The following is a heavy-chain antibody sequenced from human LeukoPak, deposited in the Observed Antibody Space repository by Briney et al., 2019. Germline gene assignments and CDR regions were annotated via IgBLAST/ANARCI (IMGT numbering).Heavy chain of an antibody. CDR2: ISYSSGSI. D-gene: IGHD2-21*02. J-gene: IGHJ2*01. Sequence: GGSLRLSCAASGFTLSNYAMSWVRQAPGKGPEWVAGISYSSGSIHYSDSVKGRFTISRDNSKNTLYLQMNSLRADDTAVYYCAKDVLRLNYGYFDLWGRGTLVSVSS. CDR3: AKDVLRLNYGYFDL. V-gene: IGHV3-23*01. CDR1: GFTLSNYA.